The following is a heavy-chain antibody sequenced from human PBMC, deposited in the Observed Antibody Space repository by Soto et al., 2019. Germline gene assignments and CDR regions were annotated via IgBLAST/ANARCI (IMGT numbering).Heavy chain of an antibody. CDR2: IYYNERT. D-gene: IGHD3-10*01. V-gene: IGHV4-59*01. J-gene: IGHJ5*02. Sequence: SETLSLTCSVSGGSISNYYWTWIRQPPGKGLEWIGYIYYNERTTYNSSLKSRVTISLDTSKSQLSLNLTSVTAADTAVYHCARVDGSGTYSLIDLWGQGTLVTVSS. CDR1: GGSISNYY. CDR3: ARVDGSGTYSLIDL.